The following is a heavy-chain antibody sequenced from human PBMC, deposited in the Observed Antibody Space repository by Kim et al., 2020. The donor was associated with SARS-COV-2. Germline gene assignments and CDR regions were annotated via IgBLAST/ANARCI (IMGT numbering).Heavy chain of an antibody. J-gene: IGHJ5*02. CDR3: ARGNVLLWFGESWFDP. D-gene: IGHD3-10*01. CDR2: ISSSSTI. CDR1: GFTFSSYS. Sequence: GGSLRLSCAASGFTFSSYSMNWVRQAPGKGLEWVSYISSSSTIYYADSVKGRFTISRDNAKNSLYLQMNSLRDEDTAVYYCARGNVLLWFGESWFDPWGQGTLVTVSS. V-gene: IGHV3-48*02.